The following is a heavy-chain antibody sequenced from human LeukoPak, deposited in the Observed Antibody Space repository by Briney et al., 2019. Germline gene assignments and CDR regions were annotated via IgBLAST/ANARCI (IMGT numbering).Heavy chain of an antibody. Sequence: GGSLRLSCAASGFTFSSYWMSWVRQAPGKGLEWVANIKQDGSEKYYVDSVKGRFTISRDNAKNSLYLQMNSLRAEDTAVYYCARANQFRFGGLPLSPIYYYYYYGMDVWGQGTTVTVSS. V-gene: IGHV3-7*01. CDR3: ARANQFRFGGLPLSPIYYYYYYGMDV. D-gene: IGHD3-10*01. CDR1: GFTFSSYW. CDR2: IKQDGSEK. J-gene: IGHJ6*02.